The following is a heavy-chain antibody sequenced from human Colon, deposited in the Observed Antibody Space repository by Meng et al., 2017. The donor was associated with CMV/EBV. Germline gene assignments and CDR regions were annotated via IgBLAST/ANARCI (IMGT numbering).Heavy chain of an antibody. CDR1: GFTFSSYA. J-gene: IGHJ4*02. CDR2: IKQDGSEK. V-gene: IGHV3-7*01. CDR3: ARASGKSSSWYSLFDY. D-gene: IGHD6-13*01. Sequence: LSLTCAASGFTFSSYAMSWVRQAPGKGLEWVANIKQDGSEKYYVDSVKGRFTISRDNAKNSLSLQMNSLRAEDTAVYYCARASGKSSSWYSLFDYWGQGTRVTVSS.